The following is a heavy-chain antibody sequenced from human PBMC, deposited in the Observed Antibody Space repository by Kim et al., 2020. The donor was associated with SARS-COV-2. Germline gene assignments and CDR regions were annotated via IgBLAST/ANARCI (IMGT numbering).Heavy chain of an antibody. CDR3: ARGRRHYFGSGSYLY. Sequence: TPSLKSRVTISVDTSRNQFSLGLSSVTAADTAVYYCARGRRHYFGSGSYLYWGPGTLVTVSS. J-gene: IGHJ4*02. D-gene: IGHD3-10*01. V-gene: IGHV4-34*01.